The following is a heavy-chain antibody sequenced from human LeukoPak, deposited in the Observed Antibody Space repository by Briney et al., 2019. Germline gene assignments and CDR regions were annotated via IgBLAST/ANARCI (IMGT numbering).Heavy chain of an antibody. J-gene: IGHJ3*02. D-gene: IGHD6-19*01. CDR3: AKDQAVAGTRGDAFDI. CDR2: IYSGGST. V-gene: IGHV3-53*05. Sequence: GGSLRLSCAASGFTVSSNYMSWVRQAPGKGLEWVSVIYSGGSTYYADSVKGRFTISRDNSKNTLYLQMNSLRAEDTAVYYCAKDQAVAGTRGDAFDIWGQGTMVTVSS. CDR1: GFTVSSNY.